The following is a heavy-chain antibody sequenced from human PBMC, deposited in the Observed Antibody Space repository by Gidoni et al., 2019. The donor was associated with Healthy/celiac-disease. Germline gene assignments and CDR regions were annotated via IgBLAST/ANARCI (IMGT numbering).Heavy chain of an antibody. D-gene: IGHD1-26*01. CDR1: GYTFTGYY. V-gene: IGHV1-2*02. J-gene: IGHJ5*02. CDR3: ARVKVQVWWELAQYNWFDP. CDR2: INPNSVGT. Sequence: QVQLVQSGAEVKKPGASVKVSCKASGYTFTGYYMHWVRQAPGQGLEWMGWINPNSVGTNYAQKFQGRVTMTRDTSISTAYMELSRLRSDDTAVYYCARVKVQVWWELAQYNWFDPWGQGTLVTVSS.